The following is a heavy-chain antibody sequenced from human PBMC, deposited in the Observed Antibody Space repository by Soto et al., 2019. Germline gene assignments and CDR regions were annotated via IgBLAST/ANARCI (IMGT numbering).Heavy chain of an antibody. CDR1: EFTVSNSY. CDR2: ISISGST. D-gene: IGHD6-13*01. CDR3: AGAASSSRGMDV. V-gene: IGHV3-53*01. J-gene: IGHJ6*02. Sequence: GGSLRLSCAASEFTVSNSYMNWVRQAPGKGLEWVSVISISGSTYYTDSVEGRFTISRDNSKNTIDLQMNSLRAEDTAVYYCAGAASSSRGMDVWGRGTTVTVSS.